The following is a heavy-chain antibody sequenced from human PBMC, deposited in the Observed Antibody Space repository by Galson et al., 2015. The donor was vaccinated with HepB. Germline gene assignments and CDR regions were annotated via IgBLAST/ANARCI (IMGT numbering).Heavy chain of an antibody. Sequence: SLRLSCAASGFTFSSYGMHWVRQAPGKGLGWVAVIWYDGSNKYYADSVKGRFTISRDNSKNTLYLQMNSLRAEDTAVYYCARTYYYDSSGYYPDLFDAFDIWGQGTMVTVSS. CDR3: ARTYYYDSSGYYPDLFDAFDI. CDR2: IWYDGSNK. CDR1: GFTFSSYG. V-gene: IGHV3-33*01. D-gene: IGHD3-22*01. J-gene: IGHJ3*02.